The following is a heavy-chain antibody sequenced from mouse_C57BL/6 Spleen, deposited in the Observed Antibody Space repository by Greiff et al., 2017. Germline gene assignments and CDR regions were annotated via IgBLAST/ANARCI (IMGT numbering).Heavy chain of an antibody. CDR2: VLPGSGST. Sequence: VLLQQSGAELMKPGASVKLSCKATGYTFTGYWIEWVKQRPGHGLEWIGEVLPGSGSTNYNEKFKGKATFTADTSSNTAYLQISSLTTEDSAIYYCASDGSNYLDYWGQGTTLTVSS. CDR1: GYTFTGYW. D-gene: IGHD2-3*01. V-gene: IGHV1-9*01. J-gene: IGHJ2*01. CDR3: ASDGSNYLDY.